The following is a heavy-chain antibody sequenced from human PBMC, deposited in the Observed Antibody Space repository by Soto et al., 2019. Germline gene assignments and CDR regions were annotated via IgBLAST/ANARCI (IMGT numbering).Heavy chain of an antibody. CDR3: ARSPEATMTAFDY. CDR1: GGSISSGGYY. D-gene: IGHD5-12*01. CDR2: INYSGST. J-gene: IGHJ4*02. Sequence: QVQLQESGPGLVKPSQTLCLTCTVSGGSISSGGYYWSWLRQHPGKSLEWIGYINYSGSTYYNPSLKSRNTISVDTAKKQYSLKLSSVTASDTAVYYCARSPEATMTAFDYWGQGTLVTVSS. V-gene: IGHV4-31*03.